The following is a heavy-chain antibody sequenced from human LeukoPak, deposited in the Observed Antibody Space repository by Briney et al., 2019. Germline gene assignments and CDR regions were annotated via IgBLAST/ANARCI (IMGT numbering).Heavy chain of an antibody. J-gene: IGHJ6*02. D-gene: IGHD6-13*01. CDR3: ARDLWASQGQQLAYFGMDV. CDR1: GYTFTTHD. V-gene: IGHV1-8*01. Sequence: ASVKVSCKASGYTFTTHDINWVRQATGQGLEWLGWMSPNSGDTGYAQKFQGRVTMTSDSSISTAYMELSSLRSEDTAVYYCARDLWASQGQQLAYFGMDVWGQGTTVTVSS. CDR2: MSPNSGDT.